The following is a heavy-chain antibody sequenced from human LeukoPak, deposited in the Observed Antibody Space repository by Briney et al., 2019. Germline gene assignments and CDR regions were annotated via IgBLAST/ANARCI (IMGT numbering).Heavy chain of an antibody. J-gene: IGHJ4*02. V-gene: IGHV1-46*01. CDR2: INPSGGST. Sequence: ASVKVSCKASGYTFTGYYMHWVRQAPGQGLEWMGIINPSGGSTSYAQKFQGRVTMTRDTSTSTVYMELSSLRSEDTAVYYCARDVAGRRDGYNFDYWGQGTLVNVSS. D-gene: IGHD5-24*01. CDR1: GYTFTGYY. CDR3: ARDVAGRRDGYNFDY.